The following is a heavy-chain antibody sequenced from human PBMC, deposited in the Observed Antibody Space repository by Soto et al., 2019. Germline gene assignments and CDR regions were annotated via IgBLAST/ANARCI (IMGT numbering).Heavy chain of an antibody. Sequence: SGPTLVNPTQTLTLTCTFSGFSLSTSGVGVGWIRQPPGKALEWLALIYWNDDKRYSPSLKSRLTITKDTSKNQVVLTMTNMDPVDTATYYCAHRRLMNYDFWSGYYTGYNWFDPWGQGTLVTVSS. V-gene: IGHV2-5*01. CDR3: AHRRLMNYDFWSGYYTGYNWFDP. CDR2: IYWNDDK. J-gene: IGHJ5*02. D-gene: IGHD3-3*01. CDR1: GFSLSTSGVG.